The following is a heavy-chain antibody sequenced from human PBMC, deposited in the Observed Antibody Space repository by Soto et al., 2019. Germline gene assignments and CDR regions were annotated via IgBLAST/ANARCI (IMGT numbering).Heavy chain of an antibody. J-gene: IGHJ4*02. V-gene: IGHV1-8*01. D-gene: IGHD6-19*01. CDR3: ARGRGWRDY. CDR1: GYSFTSYD. Sequence: GALVKVSCKASGYSFTSYDINWVRQATGQGLEWMGWMDPKTGNTDYGQKFQGRVTMTRNTSISTAYMELSSLTSEDTAVYYCARGRGWRDYWGQGTLVTV. CDR2: MDPKTGNT.